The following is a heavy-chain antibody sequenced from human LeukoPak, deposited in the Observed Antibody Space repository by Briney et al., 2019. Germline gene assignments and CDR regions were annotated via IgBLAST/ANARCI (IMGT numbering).Heavy chain of an antibody. Sequence: GRSLRLSCTASGFTFGDYAMSWVRQAPGKGLEWVGFIRSKAYGGTTEYAASVKGRFTISRDDSKSIAYLQMNSLKTEDTAVYYCTREPNYYGSGVLFDYWGQGTLVTVSS. V-gene: IGHV3-49*04. D-gene: IGHD3-10*01. CDR1: GFTFGDYA. J-gene: IGHJ4*02. CDR2: IRSKAYGGTT. CDR3: TREPNYYGSGVLFDY.